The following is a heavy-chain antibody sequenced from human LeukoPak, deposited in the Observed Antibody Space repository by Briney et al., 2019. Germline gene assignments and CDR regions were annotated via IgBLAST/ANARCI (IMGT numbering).Heavy chain of an antibody. V-gene: IGHV3-23*01. CDR3: AREVGYCTGGSCFFMDV. Sequence: GGSLRLSCAASGFTFSSYTMNWVRQPPGKGLEWVSAISGSGGSTYYADSVKGRFTISRDNSNNKLHLQMNSLRVEDTAVYYCAREVGYCTGGSCFFMDVWGQGTTVTVFS. CDR1: GFTFSSYT. J-gene: IGHJ6*02. D-gene: IGHD2-15*01. CDR2: ISGSGGST.